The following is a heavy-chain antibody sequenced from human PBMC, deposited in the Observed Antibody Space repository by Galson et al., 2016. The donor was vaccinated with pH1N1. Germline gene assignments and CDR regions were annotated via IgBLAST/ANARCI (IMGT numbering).Heavy chain of an antibody. CDR3: ATVSGYCSGGRCCHAFDI. D-gene: IGHD2-15*01. V-gene: IGHV1-69*10. CDR2: IIPIMDMA. Sequence: SVKVSCKASGGTFISHVISWVRQAPGQGLEWMGGIIPIMDMANYAQKFQGRVTITVDKSTRTAYMDLSSLRSEDTAVYFCATVSGYCSGGRCCHAFDIWGQGTMVTVAS. CDR1: GGTFISHV. J-gene: IGHJ3*02.